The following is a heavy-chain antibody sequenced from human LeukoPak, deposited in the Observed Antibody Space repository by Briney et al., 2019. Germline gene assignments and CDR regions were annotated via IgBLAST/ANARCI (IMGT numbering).Heavy chain of an antibody. Sequence: SETLSLTCAVYGGSFSGYYWSWIRQPPGKGLEWIGEINHSGSTNYNPSLKSRVTISVDTSKNQFSLKLSSVTAADTAVYYCARGGRESSSPFDYWGQGTLVTVSS. CDR2: INHSGST. V-gene: IGHV4-34*01. CDR1: GGSFSGYY. CDR3: ARGGRESSSPFDY. D-gene: IGHD6-6*01. J-gene: IGHJ4*02.